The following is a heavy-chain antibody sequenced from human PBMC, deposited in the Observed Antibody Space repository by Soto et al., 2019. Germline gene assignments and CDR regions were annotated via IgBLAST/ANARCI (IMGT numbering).Heavy chain of an antibody. D-gene: IGHD6-19*01. J-gene: IGHJ6*02. Sequence: ASVKVSCKASGYTFTGYYMHWVRQAPGQGLEWMGWINPNSGGTNYAQKFQGRLNMTRDRSAGTMSMELTSLTTDDTGVYYCAKEIGAAGRFFGLDVWGQGTTVTVSS. CDR2: INPNSGGT. CDR1: GYTFTGYY. V-gene: IGHV1-2*02. CDR3: AKEIGAAGRFFGLDV.